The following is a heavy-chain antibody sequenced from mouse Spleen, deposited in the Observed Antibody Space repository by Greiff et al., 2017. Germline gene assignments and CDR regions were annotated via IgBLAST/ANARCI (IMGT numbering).Heavy chain of an antibody. Sequence: QVQLQQPGAELVKPGASVKMSCKASGYTFTSYWITWVKQRPGQGLEWIGDIYPGSGSTNYNEKFKSKATLTVDTSSSTAYMQLSSLTSEDSAVYYCARRGYYGSSYLYAMDYWGQGTSVTVSS. D-gene: IGHD1-1*01. CDR1: GYTFTSYW. V-gene: IGHV1-55*01. CDR2: IYPGSGST. CDR3: ARRGYYGSSYLYAMDY. J-gene: IGHJ4*01.